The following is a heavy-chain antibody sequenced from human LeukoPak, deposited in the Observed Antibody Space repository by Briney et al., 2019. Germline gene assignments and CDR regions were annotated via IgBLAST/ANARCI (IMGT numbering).Heavy chain of an antibody. CDR1: GYTFTSYG. Sequence: SXXVSCKASGYTFTSYGISWVRQAPGQGLEWMGWISAYNGNTNYAQKLQGRVTMTTDTSTSTAYMELRSLRSDDTAVYYCARDCSSTSCYTTIDYWGQGTLVTVSS. CDR2: ISAYNGNT. D-gene: IGHD2-2*02. V-gene: IGHV1-18*01. CDR3: ARDCSSTSCYTTIDY. J-gene: IGHJ4*02.